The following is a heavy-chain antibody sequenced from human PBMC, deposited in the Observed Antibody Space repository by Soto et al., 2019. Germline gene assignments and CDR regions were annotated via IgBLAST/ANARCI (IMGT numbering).Heavy chain of an antibody. V-gene: IGHV3-9*01. Sequence: GGSLRLSCAASGFTFDDYAIHWVRQAPGKGLEWVSGITWNTGGIGYADSVKGRFTVSRDNAKNSLYLQMNSLRAEDTALYYCAKGLTIAARFDGFDIWGQGTMVTVSS. CDR1: GFTFDDYA. J-gene: IGHJ3*02. CDR3: AKGLTIAARFDGFDI. CDR2: ITWNTGGI. D-gene: IGHD6-6*01.